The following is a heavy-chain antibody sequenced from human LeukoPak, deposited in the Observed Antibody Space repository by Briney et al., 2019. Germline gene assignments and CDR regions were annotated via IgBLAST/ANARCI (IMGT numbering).Heavy chain of an antibody. CDR3: ARAPEGRGFLGAFDI. J-gene: IGHJ3*02. CDR2: ISGSGGST. CDR1: GLTFSSYA. Sequence: GGSLRLSCAASGLTFSSYAMSWARQAQGRGLEWVSAISGSGGSTYYADSVKGRFTISRDNSKNTLYLQMNSLRAEDTAVYYCARAPEGRGFLGAFDIWGQGTMVTVSS. V-gene: IGHV3-23*01. D-gene: IGHD3-3*01.